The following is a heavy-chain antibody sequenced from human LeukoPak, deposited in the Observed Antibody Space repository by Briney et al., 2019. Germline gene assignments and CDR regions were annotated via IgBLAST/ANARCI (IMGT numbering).Heavy chain of an antibody. D-gene: IGHD2-2*01. CDR1: GFTFNNYG. V-gene: IGHV3-30*18. CDR2: ISYDGRNI. Sequence: GGSLRLSCAASGFTFNNYGMHWVRQAPGKGLEWVAVISYDGRNIHYPDSVKGRFTISRDISTDTLWLQMDSPRTEDTAVYYCAKGPLRGTAAAIDYWGQGTRVTVSS. J-gene: IGHJ4*02. CDR3: AKGPLRGTAAAIDY.